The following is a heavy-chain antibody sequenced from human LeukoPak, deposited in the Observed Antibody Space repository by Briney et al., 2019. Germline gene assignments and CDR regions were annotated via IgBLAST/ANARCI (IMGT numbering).Heavy chain of an antibody. J-gene: IGHJ4*02. CDR1: GGSISSYY. D-gene: IGHD6-19*01. Sequence: SETLSLICTVSGGSISSYYWSWIRQPPGKGLEWIGYIYYSGSTNYNPSLKSRVTISVDTSKNQFSLKLSSVTAADTAVYYCARVRIDPYSSGWYRGYYFDYWGQGTLVTVSS. V-gene: IGHV4-59*01. CDR3: ARVRIDPYSSGWYRGYYFDY. CDR2: IYYSGST.